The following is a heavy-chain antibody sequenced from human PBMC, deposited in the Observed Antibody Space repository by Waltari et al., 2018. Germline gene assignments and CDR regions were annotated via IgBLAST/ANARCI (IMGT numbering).Heavy chain of an antibody. J-gene: IGHJ4*02. V-gene: IGHV4-38-2*02. D-gene: IGHD6-13*01. CDR3: ARDRGYSSSWGIEDY. CDR2: IYHSGST. CDR1: GYSISSGYY. Sequence: QVQLQESGPGLVKPSETLSLTCAVSGYSISSGYYWGWIRQPPGKGLEWIGSIYHSGSTYSNPSLKSRVTISVDTSKNQFSRKLSSVTAADTAVYYCARDRGYSSSWGIEDYWGQGTLVTVSS.